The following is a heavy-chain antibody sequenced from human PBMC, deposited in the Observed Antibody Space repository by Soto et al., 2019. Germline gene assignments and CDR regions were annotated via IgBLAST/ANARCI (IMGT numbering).Heavy chain of an antibody. D-gene: IGHD1-26*01. Sequence: GGSLRLSCAASGFTFSSYWMSWVRQAPGKGLEWVANIKQDGSEKYYVDSVKGRFTISRDNAKNSLYLQMNSLRAKDTAVYYCARDLSGVGATYYYYYYGMDVWGQGTTVTVSS. CDR1: GFTFSSYW. CDR2: IKQDGSEK. CDR3: ARDLSGVGATYYYYYYGMDV. J-gene: IGHJ6*02. V-gene: IGHV3-7*01.